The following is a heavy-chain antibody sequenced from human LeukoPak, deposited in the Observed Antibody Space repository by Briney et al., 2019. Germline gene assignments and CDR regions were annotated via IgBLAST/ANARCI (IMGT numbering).Heavy chain of an antibody. CDR3: ARQRYSDY. CDR2: IKEDGSEN. CDR1: GFTFSRYW. J-gene: IGHJ4*02. Sequence: GGSLRLSCAASGFTFSRYWMTWARQAPGKGLEWVANIKEDGSENSYVESVKGRFTISRDNAKNSLYLQLNSLRAEDTAVYFCARQRYSDYWGQGTLVTVSS. V-gene: IGHV3-7*01. D-gene: IGHD1-1*01.